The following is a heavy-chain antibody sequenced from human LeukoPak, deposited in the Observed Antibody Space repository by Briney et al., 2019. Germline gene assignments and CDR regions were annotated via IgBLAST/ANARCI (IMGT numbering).Heavy chain of an antibody. D-gene: IGHD6-19*01. Sequence: GGSLRLSCAASGFTFSSYAMHWVRQAPGKGLEYVSAISSNGGSTYYANSVKGRFTISRDDSKNTLYLQMGSLRAEDMAVYYCARGDKKQWLPYWYFDLWGRGTLVTVSS. J-gene: IGHJ2*01. CDR3: ARGDKKQWLPYWYFDL. V-gene: IGHV3-64*01. CDR2: ISSNGGST. CDR1: GFTFSSYA.